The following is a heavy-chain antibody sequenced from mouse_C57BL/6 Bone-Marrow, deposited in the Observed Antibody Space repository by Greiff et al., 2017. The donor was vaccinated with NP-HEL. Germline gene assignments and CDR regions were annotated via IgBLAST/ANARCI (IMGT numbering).Heavy chain of an antibody. D-gene: IGHD1-1*01. V-gene: IGHV1-82*01. CDR2: IYPGDGDT. J-gene: IGHJ2*01. Sequence: QVQLQQSGPELVKPGASVKISCKASGYAFSSSWMNWVKQRPGKGLEWIGRIYPGDGDTNYNGKFKGKATLTADKSSSTAYMRLNSLTSEDSAVYYCARRGTTVVATAGFDYWGQGTTLTVSS. CDR1: GYAFSSSW. CDR3: ARRGTTVVATAGFDY.